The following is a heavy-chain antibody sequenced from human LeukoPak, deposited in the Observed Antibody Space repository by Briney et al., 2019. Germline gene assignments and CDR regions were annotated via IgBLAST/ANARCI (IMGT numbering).Heavy chain of an antibody. D-gene: IGHD6-6*01. CDR2: FHYGGSA. CDR1: GDSVSSSNFF. Sequence: SETLSLTCTVSGDSVSSSNFFWGWIRQPPGKGLEWIGSFHYGGSAFYNPSPKSRVTISVDTSNNHFSLKLTSVTAADSAVYYCARHEYQVFPPANWFDPWGQGTLVTVSS. J-gene: IGHJ5*02. V-gene: IGHV4-39*02. CDR3: ARHEYQVFPPANWFDP.